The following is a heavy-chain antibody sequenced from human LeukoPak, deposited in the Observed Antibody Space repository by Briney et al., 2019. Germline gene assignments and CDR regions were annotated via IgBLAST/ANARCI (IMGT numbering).Heavy chain of an antibody. CDR2: IYYSGSA. J-gene: IGHJ4*02. CDR3: ARKPIVNSAWYYFDY. V-gene: IGHV4-39*07. Sequence: DPSETLSLTCTVSGGSVNSGTYYWSWIRQPPGKGLEWIGNIYYSGSAYDNPSLKSRVTMSLDTSKNQFSLKLSSVTAADTAVYYCARKPIVNSAWYYFDYWGQGTLVTLSS. D-gene: IGHD3-22*01. CDR1: GGSVNSGTYY.